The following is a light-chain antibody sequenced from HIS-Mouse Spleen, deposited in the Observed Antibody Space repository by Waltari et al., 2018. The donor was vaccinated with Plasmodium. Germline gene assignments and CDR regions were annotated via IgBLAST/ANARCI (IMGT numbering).Light chain of an antibody. Sequence: DVVMTQSPLSLPVTLGQPASISCRSSQSLVYSDGNTYLNWFQQRPGQSPRRLIYKVSNRDSGVPDRFSVSGSGTDFTVKISRVEAEDFGVYYCMQGTHWPPYTFGQGTKLEIK. CDR2: KVS. V-gene: IGKV2-30*01. CDR1: QSLVYSDGNTY. J-gene: IGKJ2*01. CDR3: MQGTHWPPYT.